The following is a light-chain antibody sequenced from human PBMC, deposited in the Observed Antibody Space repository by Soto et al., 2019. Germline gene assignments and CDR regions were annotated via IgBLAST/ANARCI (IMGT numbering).Light chain of an antibody. V-gene: IGKV1-9*01. Sequence: DIQLTQSPSFLSASVGDRVTITCRASQGISSYLAWYQQKPWKAPKLLIYAASTLQSEVPSRFSGSGSGTEFTLTISSLQPEDFATYYCQQLNSYPLTFGGGAKLEIK. CDR3: QQLNSYPLT. CDR1: QGISSY. J-gene: IGKJ4*01. CDR2: AAS.